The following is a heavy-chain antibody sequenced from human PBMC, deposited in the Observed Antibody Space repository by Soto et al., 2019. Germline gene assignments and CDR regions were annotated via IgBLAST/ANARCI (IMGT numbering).Heavy chain of an antibody. V-gene: IGHV4-59*01. CDR1: GASINNYY. J-gene: IGHJ2*01. Sequence: QVQLQESGPGLVKPSETLSLTCTVSGASINNYYLSWVRQPPEKGLEWIGYIYYNGNTNYNPSLKSRVSISVDTSNNEVSLHLTSLTTADTAVYYCARSASNWGWSGYFDFWGRGTLVTVSS. CDR2: IYYNGNT. D-gene: IGHD3-3*01. CDR3: ARSASNWGWSGYFDF.